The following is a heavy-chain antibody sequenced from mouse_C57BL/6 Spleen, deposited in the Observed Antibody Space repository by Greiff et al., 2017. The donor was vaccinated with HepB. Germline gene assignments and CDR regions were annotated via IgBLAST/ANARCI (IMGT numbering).Heavy chain of an antibody. CDR3: ARGDSGRRWAMDY. CDR2: IDPSDSYT. J-gene: IGHJ4*01. Sequence: QVQLQQPGAELVMPGASVKLSCKASGYTFTSYWMHWVKQRPGQGLEWIGEIDPSDSYTNYNQKFKGKSTLTVDKSSSTAYMQLSSLTSEDSAVYYCARGDSGRRWAMDYWGQGTSVTVSS. V-gene: IGHV1-69*01. D-gene: IGHD3-3*01. CDR1: GYTFTSYW.